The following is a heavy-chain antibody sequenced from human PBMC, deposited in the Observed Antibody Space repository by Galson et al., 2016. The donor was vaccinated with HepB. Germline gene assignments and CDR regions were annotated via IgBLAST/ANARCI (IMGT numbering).Heavy chain of an antibody. V-gene: IGHV1-18*01. D-gene: IGHD2-2*01. CDR1: GYTFISHG. CDR3: ARDLGYCNSIMCYRNWFDP. J-gene: IGHJ5*02. Sequence: QSGAEVKKPGASVKVSCKASGYTFISHGISWVRQAPGQGLEWIAWISTDSGNTNYAQKFQGRVTMTTDTSTSTAYMELRSLGSDDTAMYYCARDLGYCNSIMCYRNWFDPWGQGTQVTVSS. CDR2: ISTDSGNT.